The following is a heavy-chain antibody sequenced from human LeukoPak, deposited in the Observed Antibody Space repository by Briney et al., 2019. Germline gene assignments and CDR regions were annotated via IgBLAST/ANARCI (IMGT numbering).Heavy chain of an antibody. CDR3: ARLVTNYYYYYMDV. D-gene: IGHD3-16*02. Sequence: ASVKVSCKASGYTFTGYYMHWVRQAPGQGLEWMGWINPNSGGTNYAQKFQGRVTMTRDTSISTAYLELSRLRSDDTAVYYCARLVTNYYYYYMDVWGKGTTVTVSS. CDR2: INPNSGGT. J-gene: IGHJ6*03. V-gene: IGHV1-2*02. CDR1: GYTFTGYY.